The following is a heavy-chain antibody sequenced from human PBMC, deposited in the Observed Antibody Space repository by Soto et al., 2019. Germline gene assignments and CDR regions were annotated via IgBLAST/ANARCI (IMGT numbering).Heavy chain of an antibody. CDR2: ISGSGGST. D-gene: IGHD3-22*01. CDR1: GFTFSSYA. J-gene: IGHJ4*02. CDR3: AKDLSLGYYYDSSGYSAGY. Sequence: GGSLRLSCAASGFTFSSYAMSWVRQAPGKGLEWVSAISGSGGSTYYADSVKGRFTISRDNSKNTLYLQMNSLRAEDTAVYYCAKDLSLGYYYDSSGYSAGYWGQGTLVTVSS. V-gene: IGHV3-23*01.